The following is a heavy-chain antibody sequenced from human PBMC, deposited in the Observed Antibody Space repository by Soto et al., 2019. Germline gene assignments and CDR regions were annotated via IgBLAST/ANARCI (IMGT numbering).Heavy chain of an antibody. CDR2: IYYSGST. Sequence: PSETLSLTWTVSGGSISSYYWRWIRQPPGKGLEWIGYIYYSGSTNYNPSLKSRVTISVDTSKNQFSLKLSSVTAADTAVYYCARDYGGNSDYWGQGTLVTVSS. CDR3: ARDYGGNSDY. D-gene: IGHD4-17*01. V-gene: IGHV4-59*01. J-gene: IGHJ4*02. CDR1: GGSISSYY.